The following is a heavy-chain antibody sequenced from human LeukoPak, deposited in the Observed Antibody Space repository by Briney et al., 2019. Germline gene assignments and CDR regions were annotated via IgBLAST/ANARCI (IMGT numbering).Heavy chain of an antibody. J-gene: IGHJ4*02. CDR1: GGSISSSSYY. CDR2: INYSGST. V-gene: IGHV4-39*01. Sequence: PSETLSLTCIVSGGSISSSSYYWGWIRQPPWKGLEWIGSINYSGSTYYNPSLKSRVTISVDPSKNQFSLKLISVTAADTAVYYCASHRWGGSYSHFDSWGQGTLVTVSS. CDR3: ASHRWGGSYSHFDS. D-gene: IGHD1-26*01.